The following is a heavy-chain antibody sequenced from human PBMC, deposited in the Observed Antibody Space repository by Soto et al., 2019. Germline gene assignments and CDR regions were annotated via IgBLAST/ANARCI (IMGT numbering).Heavy chain of an antibody. CDR1: GGSFSGYY. V-gene: IGHV4-34*01. J-gene: IGHJ6*02. D-gene: IGHD6-13*01. CDR2: INHSGST. Sequence: QVQLQQWGAGLLKPSETLSLTCAVYGGSFSGYYWSWIRQPPGKGLERIGEINHSGSTNYNPSLKSRVTISVDTSKNQSSLKLSSVTAADTAVYYCARLVSVAAGMMDVDVWGQGTTVTVSS. CDR3: ARLVSVAAGMMDVDV.